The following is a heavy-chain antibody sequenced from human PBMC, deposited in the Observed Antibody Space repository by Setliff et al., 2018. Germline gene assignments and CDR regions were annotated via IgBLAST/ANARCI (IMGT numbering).Heavy chain of an antibody. CDR1: GASISDSY. D-gene: IGHD3-3*02. CDR3: ARDSGLANLGAFDV. Sequence: PSETLSLTCGVSGASISDSYWSWVRRAPGKGLEWVANIKQDGGKKNFVESLKGRFTISRDNAKNSVYLQMDSLRADDTAMYYCARDSGLANLGAFDVWGQGTMVTVSS. V-gene: IGHV3-7*03. CDR2: IKQDGGKK. J-gene: IGHJ3*01.